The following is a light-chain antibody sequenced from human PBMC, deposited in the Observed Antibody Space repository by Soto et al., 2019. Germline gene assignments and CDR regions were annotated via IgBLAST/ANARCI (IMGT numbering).Light chain of an antibody. CDR3: ETWDSNTRV. Sequence: QPVLTQSSSASASLGSSVKLTCTLSSGHSSYIIAWHQQQPGKAPRYLMKLEGSGSYNKGSGVPDRFSGSSSGADRYLTISGLQFEDEADYYCETWDSNTRVFGTGTKLTVL. CDR1: SGHSSYI. V-gene: IGLV4-60*02. J-gene: IGLJ1*01. CDR2: LEGSGSY.